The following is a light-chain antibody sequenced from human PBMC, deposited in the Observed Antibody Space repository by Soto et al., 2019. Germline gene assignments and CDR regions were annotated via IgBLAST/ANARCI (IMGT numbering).Light chain of an antibody. V-gene: IGKV1-39*01. J-gene: IGKJ2*01. Sequence: IHVTQSPSSLSASVGDRVTITCRASQRITTYLNWYQQKPGEAPKLLISTSGTLQRGVPSRFSGSGSGTDFTLTITSLQPADCATYFCQQTYSTPYTFGQGTKLEIK. CDR2: TSG. CDR3: QQTYSTPYT. CDR1: QRITTY.